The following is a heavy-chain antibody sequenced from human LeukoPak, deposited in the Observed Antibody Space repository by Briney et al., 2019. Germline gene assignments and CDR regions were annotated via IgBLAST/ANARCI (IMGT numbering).Heavy chain of an antibody. D-gene: IGHD3-10*01. CDR2: INPISGGT. CDR1: GYTFTGYY. Sequence: ASVKVSCKASGYTFTGYYMHWVRQAPGQGLEWMGWINPISGGTNYAQKFQGRVTMTRDTSISTAYMELSRLRSDDTAVYYCARVSYGSGRSFDYWGQGTLVTVSS. J-gene: IGHJ4*02. CDR3: ARVSYGSGRSFDY. V-gene: IGHV1-2*02.